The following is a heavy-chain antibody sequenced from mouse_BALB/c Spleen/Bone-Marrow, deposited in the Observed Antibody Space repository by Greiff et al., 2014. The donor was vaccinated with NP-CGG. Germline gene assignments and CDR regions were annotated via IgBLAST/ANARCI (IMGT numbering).Heavy chain of an antibody. CDR1: AYTFSNYW. J-gene: IGHJ2*01. Sequence: EVQLQQSGTVLARPGAAVKMSCKASAYTFSNYWMHWVKQRPGQGLEWIGTIYPGNSDTTYNQKFKGKAKLTAVTSTSTAYMELSSLTNEDSAVYYCTTLARSDFDYWGQGTTLTVSS. V-gene: IGHV1-5*01. CDR3: TTLARSDFDY. CDR2: IYPGNSDT. D-gene: IGHD3-1*01.